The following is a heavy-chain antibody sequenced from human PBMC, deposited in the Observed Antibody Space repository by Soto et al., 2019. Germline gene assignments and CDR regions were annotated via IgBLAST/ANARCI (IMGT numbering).Heavy chain of an antibody. Sequence: AETLSLTCTVSGTSISSYYWSWIRQPPGKGLEWIANIHYSGTTNYNPSFASRVTLSVGTSKNKFSLKMTFVTAGARAMYFCERYNSNAIDHWGRGTLVTVSS. J-gene: IGHJ4*02. V-gene: IGHV4-59*01. CDR2: IHYSGTT. D-gene: IGHD1-1*01. CDR1: GTSISSYY. CDR3: ERYNSNAIDH.